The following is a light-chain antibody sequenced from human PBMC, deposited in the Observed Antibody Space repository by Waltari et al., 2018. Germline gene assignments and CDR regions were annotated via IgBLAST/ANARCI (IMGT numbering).Light chain of an antibody. J-gene: IGLJ2*01. CDR2: VGTGGIVG. CDR1: SGYSNYK. CDR3: GADHGSGSNFVSV. V-gene: IGLV9-49*01. Sequence: QPVLTQPPSASASLGASVTLTCTLNSGYSNYKVDWYQQRPGKGPRFVMQVGTGGIVGSKGDGIPDRFSVLGAGLNRYLIIKNIQEEDEGDYHCGADHGSGSNFVSVFGGGTKLTVL.